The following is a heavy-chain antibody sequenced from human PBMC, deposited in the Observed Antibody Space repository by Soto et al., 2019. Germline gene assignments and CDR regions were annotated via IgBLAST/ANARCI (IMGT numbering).Heavy chain of an antibody. J-gene: IGHJ5*02. D-gene: IGHD3-3*01. Sequence: QVQLQESGPGLVKPSETLSLTCTVSGASVNSENYYWSWIRQPPGKGLEWIGYVYYSGSTNYNPSLKSRATISLDTYRKQFSLKMTSMTSADTAFYYCARGVFRFLQWFDPWGQGTLVTVSS. CDR1: GASVNSENYY. V-gene: IGHV4-61*01. CDR3: ARGVFRFLQWFDP. CDR2: VYYSGST.